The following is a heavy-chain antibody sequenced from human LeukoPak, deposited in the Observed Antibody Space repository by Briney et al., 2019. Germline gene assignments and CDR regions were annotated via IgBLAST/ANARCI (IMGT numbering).Heavy chain of an antibody. D-gene: IGHD3-10*01. CDR3: AKEGESGATPPGGIGMDV. CDR2: IKQDGSEK. J-gene: IGHJ6*04. CDR1: GFTFSSYW. Sequence: GGSLRLSCAASGFTFSSYWMSWVRQAPGKGLEWVANIKQDGSEKYYVDSVKGRFTISRDNSKNSLYLQMNSLRTEDTALYYCAKEGESGATPPGGIGMDVWGKGTTVTVSS. V-gene: IGHV3-7*03.